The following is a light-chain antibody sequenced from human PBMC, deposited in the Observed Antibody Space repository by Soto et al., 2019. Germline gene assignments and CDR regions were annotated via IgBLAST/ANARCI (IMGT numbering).Light chain of an antibody. Sequence: DIQMTQSPSTLSASVGDRVTLTCRASRSITNWLARFQQKPGKAPKLLIYDASNLESGVPSRFSVSGSGTEFNLSISSLQPDDFGTYYCQQYSTDPLTFGPGTIVDLK. J-gene: IGKJ3*01. CDR3: QQYSTDPLT. V-gene: IGKV1-5*01. CDR1: RSITNW. CDR2: DAS.